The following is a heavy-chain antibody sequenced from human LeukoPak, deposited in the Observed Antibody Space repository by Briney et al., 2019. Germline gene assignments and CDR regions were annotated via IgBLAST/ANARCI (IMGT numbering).Heavy chain of an antibody. Sequence: PGGSLRLSCAASGFTFSSYSMNWVRQAPGKGLEWVSSISSSSSYIYYADSVKGRFTISRDNAKNSLYLQMNSLSAEDTAVYYCARDRKYSSSPYYYYYMDVWGKGTTVTVSS. CDR1: GFTFSSYS. D-gene: IGHD6-6*01. CDR3: ARDRKYSSSPYYYYYMDV. CDR2: ISSSSSYI. J-gene: IGHJ6*03. V-gene: IGHV3-21*01.